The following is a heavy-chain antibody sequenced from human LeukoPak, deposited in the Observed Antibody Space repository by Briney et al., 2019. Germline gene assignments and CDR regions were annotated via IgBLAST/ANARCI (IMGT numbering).Heavy chain of an antibody. J-gene: IGHJ6*02. CDR1: GFTVSSNY. CDR3: ARELHGRSYYYYGMDV. Sequence: PGGSLRLSCAASGFTVSSNYMSWVRQAPGKGLEWVSVIYSGGSTYYADSVKGRFTISRDNSKNTLYLQMYSLRAEDTAVYYCARELHGRSYYYYGMDVWGQGTTVTVSS. V-gene: IGHV3-53*01. D-gene: IGHD5-24*01. CDR2: IYSGGST.